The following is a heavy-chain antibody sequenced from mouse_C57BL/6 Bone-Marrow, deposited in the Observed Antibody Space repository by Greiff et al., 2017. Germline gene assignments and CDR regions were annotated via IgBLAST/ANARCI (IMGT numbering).Heavy chain of an antibody. CDR1: GYTFTSYW. J-gene: IGHJ2*01. V-gene: IGHV1-55*01. D-gene: IGHD2-2*01. CDR2: IYPGSGST. Sequence: QVQLQQSGAELVRPGTSVKMSCKASGYTFTSYWITWVKQRPGQGLEWIGDIYPGSGSTNYNEKFKGKATLTADKSSSTAYMQLNSLTSEDSAVYFCARWLRRRGYFDYWGQGTTLTVSS. CDR3: ARWLRRRGYFDY.